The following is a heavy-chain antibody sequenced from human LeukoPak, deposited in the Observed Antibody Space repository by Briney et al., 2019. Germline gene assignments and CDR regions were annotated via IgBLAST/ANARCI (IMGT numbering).Heavy chain of an antibody. CDR1: GFTFSSYD. D-gene: IGHD3-22*01. CDR2: ICTTGDT. V-gene: IGHV3-13*04. J-gene: IGHJ3*02. Sequence: GGSLRLSCAASGFTFSSYDMHWVRQPTGKGLEWVSGICTTGDTYYPGSVKGRFTISRENAKNALYLQMNSLRAGDTAVYYCARGLYYYDSSGYYGDTFDIWGQGTMVIVSS. CDR3: ARGLYYYDSSGYYGDTFDI.